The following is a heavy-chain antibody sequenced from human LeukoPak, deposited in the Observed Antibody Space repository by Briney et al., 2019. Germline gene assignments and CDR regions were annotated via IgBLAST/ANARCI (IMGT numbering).Heavy chain of an antibody. J-gene: IGHJ4*02. CDR3: AKAQVNSRWWADY. Sequence: GGSLRLSCAASGFTVSSNYMSWVRQDPGKWLEWVSVIYSGGSIYYADSVKGRFTISRDNSKNTLYLQMNSLRAEDTAVYYCAKAQVNSRWWADYWGQGTLVTVSS. V-gene: IGHV3-53*05. CDR1: GFTVSSNY. CDR2: IYSGGSI. D-gene: IGHD6-13*01.